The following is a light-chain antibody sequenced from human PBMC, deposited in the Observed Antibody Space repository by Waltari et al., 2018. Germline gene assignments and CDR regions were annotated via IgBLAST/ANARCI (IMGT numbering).Light chain of an antibody. CDR3: AIWYSSTWV. CDR1: SGPNVGTYR. Sequence: QPVLTQPTSLSASPGASARFTCTLRSGPNVGTYRKYWYQQKPGSLPRYPLRYKSDSDKQQGSGVPSRFSGSKDASTNAGLLLISGLQSEDEADYYCAIWYSSTWVFGGGTKLTVL. CDR2: YKSDSDK. V-gene: IGLV5-39*01. J-gene: IGLJ3*02.